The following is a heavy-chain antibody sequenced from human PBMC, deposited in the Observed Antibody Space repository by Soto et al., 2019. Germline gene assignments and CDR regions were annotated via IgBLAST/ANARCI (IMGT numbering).Heavy chain of an antibody. Sequence: EVQLLESGGGLVQPGGSLRLSCAASGFTSSSYAMSWVRQAPGKGLEWVSAISGSGGSTYYADSVKGRFTISRDNSKNTLYLQMNSLRAEDTAVYYCAKVGHEEWELLHLDYWGQGTLVTVSS. D-gene: IGHD1-26*01. J-gene: IGHJ4*02. CDR1: GFTSSSYA. CDR3: AKVGHEEWELLHLDY. CDR2: ISGSGGST. V-gene: IGHV3-23*01.